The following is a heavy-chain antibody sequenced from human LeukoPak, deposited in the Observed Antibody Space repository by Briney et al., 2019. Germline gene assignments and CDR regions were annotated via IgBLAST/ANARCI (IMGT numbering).Heavy chain of an antibody. CDR2: ISPYNGNT. J-gene: IGHJ4*02. D-gene: IGHD6-19*01. CDR3: ARAGSGSGWYFDY. V-gene: IGHV1-18*01. Sequence: ASVKVSCKASGYDFTSFGITWVQRAPGQGLEWMGWISPYNGNTRYAQKFQGRVAMTTDTSTTTAYMELRGLRFNDTAVYYCARAGSGSGWYFDYWGQGTLVTVSS. CDR1: GYDFTSFG.